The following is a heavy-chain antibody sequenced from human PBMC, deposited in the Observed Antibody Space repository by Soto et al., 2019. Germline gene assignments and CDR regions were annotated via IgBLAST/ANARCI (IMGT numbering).Heavy chain of an antibody. J-gene: IGHJ3*02. CDR1: GGTFSSYA. CDR2: IIPIFGTA. Sequence: QVQLVQSGAEVKKPGSSVKVSCKASGGTFSSYAISWVRQAPGQGLEWMGGIIPIFGTANYAQKFQGRVTITADESTRTAYMELSSLRSEHTAVYYCARDGEGGLVFDIWGQGTMVTVSS. CDR3: ARDGEGGLVFDI. V-gene: IGHV1-69*01. D-gene: IGHD3-10*01.